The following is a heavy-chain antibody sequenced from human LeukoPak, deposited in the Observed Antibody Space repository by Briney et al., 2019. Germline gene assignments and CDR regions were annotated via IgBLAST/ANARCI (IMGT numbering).Heavy chain of an antibody. V-gene: IGHV3-23*01. J-gene: IGHJ4*02. CDR1: GLTFSNYA. D-gene: IGHD3-22*01. CDR3: AKRTPYSSGSYYFDY. CDR2: ISGSGGTT. Sequence: GGSLRLSCAASGLTFSNYAMSWVRQAPGKGLEWVSAISGSGGTTNYADSVKGRLTISRDNSQNTLYLQMNSLRAEDTAVYYCAKRTPYSSGSYYFDYWGQGTLVTVSS.